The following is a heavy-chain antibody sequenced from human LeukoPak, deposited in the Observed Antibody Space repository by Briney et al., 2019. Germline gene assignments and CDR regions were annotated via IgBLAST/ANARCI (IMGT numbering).Heavy chain of an antibody. CDR3: ARHGKTYYYDSSGSGTDY. CDR2: ISDIGSI. CDR1: GGSISSYY. J-gene: IGHJ4*02. D-gene: IGHD3-22*01. V-gene: IGHV4-59*08. Sequence: SETLSLTCTVSGGSISSYYWSWIRQPPEKGLEWIAYISDIGSINYNPSLKSRVTISLDTSKNQFSLKLSSVTAADTAVYYCARHGKTYYYDSSGSGTDYWGQGTLVTVSS.